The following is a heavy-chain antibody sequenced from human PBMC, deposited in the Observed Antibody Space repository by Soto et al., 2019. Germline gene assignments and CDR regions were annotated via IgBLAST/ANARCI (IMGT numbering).Heavy chain of an antibody. Sequence: SETLSLTCAVSGGSISSGGYSWNWIRQPPGKGLEWIGYIYHSGGTYYNPSLKSRVAISVDKSKNQFSLKLSSVTAADTAVYYCARDSLTGYYFDYWGQGMLVTVSS. CDR3: ARDSLTGYYFDY. J-gene: IGHJ4*02. CDR1: GGSISSGGYS. CDR2: IYHSGGT. V-gene: IGHV4-30-2*01. D-gene: IGHD3-9*01.